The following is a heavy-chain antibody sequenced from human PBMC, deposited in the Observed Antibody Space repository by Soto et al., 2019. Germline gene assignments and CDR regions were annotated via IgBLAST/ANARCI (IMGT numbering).Heavy chain of an antibody. J-gene: IGHJ4*02. Sequence: GGSLRLSCAASGFTVSSNYMSWVRQAPGKGLEWVSVIYSGGSTYYADSVKGRFTISRDNSKNTLYLQMNSLRAEDTAVYYCARVRQQLEFDYWGQGTLVTVSS. CDR1: GFTVSSNY. CDR2: IYSGGST. V-gene: IGHV3-66*01. CDR3: ARVRQQLEFDY. D-gene: IGHD6-13*01.